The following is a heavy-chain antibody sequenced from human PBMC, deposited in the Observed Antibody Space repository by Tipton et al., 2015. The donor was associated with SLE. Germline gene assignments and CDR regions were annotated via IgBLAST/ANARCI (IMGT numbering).Heavy chain of an antibody. J-gene: IGHJ6*02. CDR2: IYYSGST. Sequence: TLSLTCTVSGCSISSYYWSWIRQPPGKGLEWIGYIYYSGSTNYNPSLKSRVTISVDTSKNQFSLKLSSVTAADTAVYYCARRSSGRFGMDVWGQGTTVTVSS. CDR3: ARRSSGRFGMDV. V-gene: IGHV4-59*08. CDR1: GCSISSYY.